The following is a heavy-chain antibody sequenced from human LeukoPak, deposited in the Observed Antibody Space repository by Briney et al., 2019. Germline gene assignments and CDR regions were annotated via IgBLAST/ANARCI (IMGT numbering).Heavy chain of an antibody. V-gene: IGHV3-48*01. D-gene: IGHD2/OR15-2a*01. CDR3: ARFYGEYYFDY. Sequence: GGSLRLSCAASGLTFSSYSMNWDRQAPGKVLEWVSYISSSSSTIYYADSVKGRFTISRDNAKNSLYLQMNSLRAEDTAVYYCARFYGEYYFDYWGQGTLVTVSS. CDR1: GLTFSSYS. J-gene: IGHJ4*02. CDR2: ISSSSSTI.